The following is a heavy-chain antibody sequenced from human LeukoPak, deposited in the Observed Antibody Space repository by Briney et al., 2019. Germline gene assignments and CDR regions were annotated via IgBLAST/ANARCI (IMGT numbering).Heavy chain of an antibody. D-gene: IGHD2-2*01. Sequence: ASVKVSCKTPGYTFTSYGMSWVRQAPGQGLEWMGWISAYNGNTNYAQKLQGRVTMTTDTSTSTAYMELRSLRSDDTAVYYCARDGDSCTSTSCYYPLVYWGQGTLVTVSS. V-gene: IGHV1-18*01. J-gene: IGHJ4*02. CDR1: GYTFTSYG. CDR3: ARDGDSCTSTSCYYPLVY. CDR2: ISAYNGNT.